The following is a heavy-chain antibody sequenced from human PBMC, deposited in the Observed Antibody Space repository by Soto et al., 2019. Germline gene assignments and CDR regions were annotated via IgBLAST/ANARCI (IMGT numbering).Heavy chain of an antibody. CDR3: ARGSGASNDL. J-gene: IGHJ5*02. CDR1: GYTFTNYY. Sequence: ASVKVSCKASGYTFTNYYIHWVRQAPGQGLEYMGIINPSGGTTNYARKFQGRVTLTMDTSTSTVYMEVSSLRSDDTAIYYCARGSGASNDLWGHGTLVTVSS. CDR2: INPSGGTT. D-gene: IGHD1-26*01. V-gene: IGHV1-46*01.